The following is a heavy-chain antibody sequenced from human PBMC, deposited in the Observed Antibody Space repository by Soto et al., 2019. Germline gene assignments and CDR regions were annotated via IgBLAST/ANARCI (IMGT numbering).Heavy chain of an antibody. D-gene: IGHD2-8*02. CDR2: IGAVGDT. CDR3: ARGVLGPGDYYDGFDV. V-gene: IGHV3-13*01. CDR1: GFTFTNYD. Sequence: SLRLSGAASGFTFTNYDMHWVRQSNGKSLDWLLGIGAVGDTFHPGLVSGRFTSSRENAKISLILQINSLRAGDTAVYFCARGVLGPGDYYDGFDVWGQGTTVTDS. J-gene: IGHJ6*01.